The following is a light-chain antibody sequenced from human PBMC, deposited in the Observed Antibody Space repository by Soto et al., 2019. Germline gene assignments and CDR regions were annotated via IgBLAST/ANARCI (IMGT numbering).Light chain of an antibody. CDR3: QQSYSTPPLT. CDR2: GAS. Sequence: DIETTQSPSSLSASVGDTVTITCRVSQAIKSYLNWYQQKPGKAPKLLIYGASSLQSGVPSRFSGSGSGTDFSLTISSLQPEDFATYYCQQSYSTPPLTFGGGTKVEIK. J-gene: IGKJ4*01. CDR1: QAIKSY. V-gene: IGKV1-39*01.